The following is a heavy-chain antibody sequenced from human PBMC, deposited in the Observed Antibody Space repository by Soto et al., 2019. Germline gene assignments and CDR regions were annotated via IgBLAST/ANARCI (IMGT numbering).Heavy chain of an antibody. CDR1: GGTFSSYA. CDR2: IIPIFGTA. J-gene: IGHJ4*02. CDR3: ASGPSTPPHFDY. Sequence: SVKVSCKASGGTFSSYAISWVRQAPGQGLEWMGGIIPIFGTANYAQKFQGRVTITADESTSTAYMELSSLRSEDTAVYYCASGPSTPPHFDYWGQGTLVTGSS. V-gene: IGHV1-69*13.